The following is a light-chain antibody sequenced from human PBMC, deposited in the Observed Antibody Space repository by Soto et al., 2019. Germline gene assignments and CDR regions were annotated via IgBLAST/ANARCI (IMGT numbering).Light chain of an antibody. CDR3: QQRSNGPSIT. CDR1: QSVSSY. V-gene: IGKV3-11*01. Sequence: EVVLTQSPATLSLSKGERATLSCRASQSVSSYLAWCQHKPGQAPRLLIYDASDRATGIPARFSGSGSGTDFTLTISSLEPEDFAVYYCQQRSNGPSITFGQGTRLEI. CDR2: DAS. J-gene: IGKJ5*01.